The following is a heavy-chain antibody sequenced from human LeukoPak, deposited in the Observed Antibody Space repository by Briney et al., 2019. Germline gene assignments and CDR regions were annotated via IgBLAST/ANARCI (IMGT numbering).Heavy chain of an antibody. D-gene: IGHD1-26*01. V-gene: IGHV3-20*04. Sequence: PGGSLRLSCAAPGFIFDNYDMNWVRQVPGKGLEWVSGINWNGITTRYGDSVKGRFTTSRDSAKNSLYLQMNSLRAEDTALYYCAREGSRSDDAFDIWGQGTMVTVSS. J-gene: IGHJ3*02. CDR3: AREGSRSDDAFDI. CDR2: INWNGITT. CDR1: GFIFDNYD.